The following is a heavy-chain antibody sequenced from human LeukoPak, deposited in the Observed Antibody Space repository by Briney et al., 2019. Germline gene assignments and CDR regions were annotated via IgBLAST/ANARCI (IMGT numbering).Heavy chain of an antibody. D-gene: IGHD3-22*01. V-gene: IGHV1-69*05. CDR1: GGTFSSYA. CDR2: TIPNFGTA. Sequence: SVKVSCKASGGTFSSYAISWVRQAPGQGLEWMGGTIPNFGTANYEHKLQGRVTITTDESTSTAYMELSSLRSEDTAVYYCARDYYDSSGYYSYYYYMDVWGKGTTVTVSS. J-gene: IGHJ6*03. CDR3: ARDYYDSSGYYSYYYYMDV.